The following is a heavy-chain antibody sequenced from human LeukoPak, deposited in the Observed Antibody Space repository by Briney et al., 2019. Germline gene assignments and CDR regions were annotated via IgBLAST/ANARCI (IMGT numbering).Heavy chain of an antibody. CDR2: IYHSGST. Sequence: SETLSLTCAVSGGSISSSNWWSWVRQPPGKGLEWIEEIYHSGSTNYNPSLKSRVTISVDRSKNQFSLKLSSVTAADTAVYYCAREGGLDCSGGSCYIVAYFDYWGQGTLVTVSS. CDR1: GGSISSSNW. J-gene: IGHJ4*02. D-gene: IGHD2-15*01. V-gene: IGHV4-4*02. CDR3: AREGGLDCSGGSCYIVAYFDY.